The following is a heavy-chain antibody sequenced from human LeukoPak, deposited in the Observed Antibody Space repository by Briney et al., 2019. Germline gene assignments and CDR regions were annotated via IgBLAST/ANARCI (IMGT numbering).Heavy chain of an antibody. J-gene: IGHJ4*02. Sequence: SETLSLTCTVSGVSVSSNSYCWSWIRQPAGEGLERIGDIYKTGTTKYNASLKSRVIISLDASKNQFSLKLSSVTATDTAVYYCARDRSLTGAYFDYWGQGTLATVSS. CDR1: GVSVSSNSYC. V-gene: IGHV4-61*10. D-gene: IGHD3-9*01. CDR2: IYKTGTT. CDR3: ARDRSLTGAYFDY.